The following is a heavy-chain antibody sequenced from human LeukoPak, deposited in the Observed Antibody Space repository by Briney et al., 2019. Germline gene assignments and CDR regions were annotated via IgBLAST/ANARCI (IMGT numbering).Heavy chain of an antibody. CDR1: GFTFSSYG. D-gene: IGHD3-22*01. CDR3: ARGSYYYDSSGYGSVNDY. J-gene: IGHJ4*02. Sequence: AGGSLRLSCAASGFTFSSYGMHGARQAPGKGLEWVAVIWYDGSNKYYADSVKGRFTISRDNSKNTLYLQMNSLRAEDTAVYYCARGSYYYDSSGYGSVNDYWGQGTLVTVSS. CDR2: IWYDGSNK. V-gene: IGHV3-33*01.